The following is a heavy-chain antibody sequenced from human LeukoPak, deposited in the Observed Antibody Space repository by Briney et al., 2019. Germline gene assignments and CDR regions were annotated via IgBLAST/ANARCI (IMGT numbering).Heavy chain of an antibody. D-gene: IGHD6-6*01. J-gene: IGHJ2*01. Sequence: GASVKVSCKASGYTFTGYYMHWVRQAPGQGLEWMGWINPNSGGTNYAQKFQGRVTMTRDTSISTAYMELSRLRSEDTAVYYCARRRGSSSTSWYFDLWGRGTLVTVSS. CDR3: ARRRGSSSTSWYFDL. CDR1: GYTFTGYY. CDR2: INPNSGGT. V-gene: IGHV1-2*02.